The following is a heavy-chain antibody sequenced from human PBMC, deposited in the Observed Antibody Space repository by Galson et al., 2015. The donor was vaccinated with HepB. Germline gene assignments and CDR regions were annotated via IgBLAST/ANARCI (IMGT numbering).Heavy chain of an antibody. CDR2: INPNSGGT. Sequence: SVKVSCKASGYTFTGYYMHWVRQAPGQGLEWMGRINPNSGGTNYAQKFQGRVTMTRDTSISTAYMELSRLRSDDTAVYYCARGIPLYYYGSENWFDPWGQGTLVTVSS. V-gene: IGHV1-2*06. D-gene: IGHD3-10*01. CDR1: GYTFTGYY. CDR3: ARGIPLYYYGSENWFDP. J-gene: IGHJ5*02.